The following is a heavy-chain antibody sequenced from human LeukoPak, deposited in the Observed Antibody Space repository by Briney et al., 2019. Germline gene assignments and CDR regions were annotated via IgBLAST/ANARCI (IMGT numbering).Heavy chain of an antibody. CDR3: VKDRSDILTGPGSN. Sequence: GGSLRLSCSASGFTFSSYAMHWVRQAPGKGLEYVSAISGKGGSTYYADSVKGRFTISRDNSKNTLYLQMSSLRAEDTAVYYCVKDRSDILTGPGSNWGQGTLVTVSS. CDR2: ISGKGGST. J-gene: IGHJ4*02. CDR1: GFTFSSYA. V-gene: IGHV3-64D*06. D-gene: IGHD3-9*01.